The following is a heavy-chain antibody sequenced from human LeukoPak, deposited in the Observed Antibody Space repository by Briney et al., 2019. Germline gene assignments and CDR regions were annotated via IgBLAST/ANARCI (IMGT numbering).Heavy chain of an antibody. V-gene: IGHV5-51*01. CDR3: ARPGVEMAWPERGDAFDI. CDR2: IYPGDSDT. D-gene: IGHD5-24*01. CDR1: GYSFTSYW. Sequence: GESLKISCKGSGYSFTSYWIGWVRQMPGKGLEWVGIIYPGDSDTRYSPSFQGQVTISADKSISTAYLQWSSLKASDTAMYYCARPGVEMAWPERGDAFDIWGQGTMVTVSS. J-gene: IGHJ3*02.